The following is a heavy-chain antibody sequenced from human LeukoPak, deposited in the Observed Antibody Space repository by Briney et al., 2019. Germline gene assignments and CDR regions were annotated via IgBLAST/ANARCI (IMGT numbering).Heavy chain of an antibody. V-gene: IGHV4-39*01. CDR1: GGAISSSSYY. CDR2: IYYSGST. D-gene: IGHD6-19*01. Sequence: PSGTLSLTCTVSGGAISSSSYYWGWIRQPPGKGLEWIGSIYYSGSTYYNPSLKSRVTISVDTSKNHFSLKLSSVTAADTAVYYCARLRSGWDYWGQGTLVTVSS. CDR3: ARLRSGWDY. J-gene: IGHJ4*02.